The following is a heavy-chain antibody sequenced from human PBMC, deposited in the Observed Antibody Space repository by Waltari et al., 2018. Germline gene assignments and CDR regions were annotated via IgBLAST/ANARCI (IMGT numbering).Heavy chain of an antibody. CDR3: ARAGIAAALGY. Sequence: QVQLQQWGAGLLKPSEPLSLTCAVYGGSFSGYYWSWIRQPPGKGLEWIGEINHSGSTNYNPSLKSRVTISVDTSKNQFSLKLSSVTAADTAVYYCARAGIAAALGYWGQGTLVTVSS. CDR1: GGSFSGYY. V-gene: IGHV4-34*01. D-gene: IGHD6-13*01. J-gene: IGHJ4*02. CDR2: INHSGST.